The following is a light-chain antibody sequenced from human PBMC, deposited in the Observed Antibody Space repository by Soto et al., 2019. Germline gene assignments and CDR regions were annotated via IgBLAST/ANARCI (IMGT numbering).Light chain of an antibody. V-gene: IGKV3-15*01. CDR2: GSS. CDR3: QQEHNLIT. Sequence: EIVMPQSPATLSVSPGERATRSCRASQSVSSNLAWYQQKPGQAPRLLIYGSSTRATGIPARFSGSGSGTEFTLTIRRLQSEDFAVYYCQQEHNLITFGQGTRLEI. J-gene: IGKJ5*01. CDR1: QSVSSN.